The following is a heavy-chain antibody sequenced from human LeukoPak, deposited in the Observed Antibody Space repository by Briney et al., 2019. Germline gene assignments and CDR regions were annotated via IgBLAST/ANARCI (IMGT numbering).Heavy chain of an antibody. V-gene: IGHV4-4*07. CDR3: ARDRVVPAAMTYYYYMDV. CDR2: IYTSGST. D-gene: IGHD2-2*01. Sequence: SETLSLTCTVSGGSISSYYWSWIRKPAGKGLEWIGRIYTSGSTNYNPSLKSRVTMSVDTSKNQFSLKLSSVTAADTAVYYCARDRVVPAAMTYYYYMDVWGKGTTVTVSS. J-gene: IGHJ6*03. CDR1: GGSISSYY.